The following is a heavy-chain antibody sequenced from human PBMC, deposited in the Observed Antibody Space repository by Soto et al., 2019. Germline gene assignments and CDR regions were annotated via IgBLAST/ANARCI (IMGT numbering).Heavy chain of an antibody. Sequence: ASVKVSCKASGYTFTSYGISWVRQAPGQGLEWMGWISAYNGNTNYAQKLQGRVTMTTDTSTSTAYMELRSLRSDDTAAYYCARAYGGKQCLVLSNWFDPWGQGTLVTVSS. CDR2: ISAYNGNT. J-gene: IGHJ5*02. V-gene: IGHV1-18*01. CDR1: GYTFTSYG. CDR3: ARAYGGKQCLVLSNWFDP. D-gene: IGHD6-19*01.